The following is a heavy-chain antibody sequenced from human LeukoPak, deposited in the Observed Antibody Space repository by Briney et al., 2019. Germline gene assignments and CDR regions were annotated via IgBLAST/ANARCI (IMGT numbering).Heavy chain of an antibody. CDR1: GDSISSSTYY. Sequence: SETLSLTCTVSGDSISSSTYYWGWIRQPPGKGLEWIGSIYYSGSTYYNPSLESRVTISVDTSKNQFSLKLSSVTAADTAVYYCARGREDYYDSSGYYDIDYWGQGTLVTVSS. D-gene: IGHD3-22*01. CDR3: ARGREDYYDSSGYYDIDY. CDR2: IYYSGST. V-gene: IGHV4-39*07. J-gene: IGHJ4*02.